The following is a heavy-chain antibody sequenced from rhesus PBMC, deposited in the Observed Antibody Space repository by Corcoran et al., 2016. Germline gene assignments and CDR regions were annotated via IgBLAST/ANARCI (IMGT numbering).Heavy chain of an antibody. CDR3: AGDDLNIGTGYYTVAFDF. CDR1: GGSISGGHG. Sequence: QVQLQESGPGLLKPSETLSLTCAVSGGSISGGHGWGWIRQPPGQALEGSGSMYRSSGTTNYNPALRRPVTISADTSKNQVSLKVRSVNAADTAVYYCAGDDLNIGTGYYTVAFDFWGQGRRVTVSS. V-gene: IGHV4S7*01. J-gene: IGHJ3*01. D-gene: IGHD3-3*01. CDR2: MYRSSGTT.